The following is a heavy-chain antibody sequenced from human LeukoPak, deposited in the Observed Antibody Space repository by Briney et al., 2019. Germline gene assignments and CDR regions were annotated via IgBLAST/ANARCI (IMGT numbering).Heavy chain of an antibody. CDR1: GFTFSSFS. V-gene: IGHV3-21*01. CDR3: AREPSYIWGSYRYTDYFDY. CDR2: ISSSSYI. J-gene: IGHJ4*02. D-gene: IGHD3-16*02. Sequence: GGSLSLSCAASGFTFSSFSMNWVRQAPGKGLEWVSSISSSSYIYYADSVKGRFTISRDNAKNSLYLQMNSLRAEDTAVYYCAREPSYIWGSYRYTDYFDYWGQGTLVTVSS.